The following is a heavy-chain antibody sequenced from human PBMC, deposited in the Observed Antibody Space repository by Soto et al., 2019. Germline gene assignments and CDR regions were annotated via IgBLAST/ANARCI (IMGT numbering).Heavy chain of an antibody. D-gene: IGHD3-10*01. CDR3: ARVTSMVRGVIDNWFDP. Sequence: QVPLVQSGAEVKKPGSSVTVSCKASGGTFSSYAIHWVRQAPGQGLEWMGGIIPMYGPAKYAQRFQGRVTITADESTTTVYMELTSLTSQDTAVYYCARVTSMVRGVIDNWFDPCGHRTLVTVSS. CDR2: IIPMYGPA. J-gene: IGHJ5*02. V-gene: IGHV1-69*01. CDR1: GGTFSSYA.